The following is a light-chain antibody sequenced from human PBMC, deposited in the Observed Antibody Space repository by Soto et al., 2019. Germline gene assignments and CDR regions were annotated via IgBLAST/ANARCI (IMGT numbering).Light chain of an antibody. Sequence: DIVLTQSPDSLAVSLGERATINCKSSQSVLYSPNNKNSLAWYQQKPGQPPKLFIYWASIRESGLPDRFSGSGSATDFPLTISSLQAEDVAVYYCQQYYRTPPTFGQGTKVEIK. CDR3: QQYYRTPPT. CDR1: QSVLYSPNNKNS. J-gene: IGKJ1*01. CDR2: WAS. V-gene: IGKV4-1*01.